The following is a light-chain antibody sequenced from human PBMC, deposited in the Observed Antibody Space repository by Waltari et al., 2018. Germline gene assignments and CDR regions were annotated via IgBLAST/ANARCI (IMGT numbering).Light chain of an antibody. V-gene: IGKV1-33*01. J-gene: IGKJ1*01. Sequence: DIQMTQSPSSLSASVGDRVTITCQASQDISNYLNWYQQKPGKAPQLLIYDASNLETGVPSRFSGRASGTDFTFTISSLQPEDIATYYCQQYDNLPSWAFGQGTKVEIK. CDR3: QQYDNLPSWA. CDR1: QDISNY. CDR2: DAS.